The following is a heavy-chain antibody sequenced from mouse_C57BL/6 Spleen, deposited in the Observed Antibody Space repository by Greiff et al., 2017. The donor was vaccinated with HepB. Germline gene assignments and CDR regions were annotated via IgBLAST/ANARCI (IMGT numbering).Heavy chain of an antibody. CDR2: IYPGDGDT. J-gene: IGHJ1*03. CDR3: ARTGYRNQWYFDV. CDR1: GYAFSSSW. D-gene: IGHD2-5*01. V-gene: IGHV1-82*01. Sequence: VQRVESGPELVKPGASVKISCKASGYAFSSSWMNWVKQRPGKGLEWIGRIYPGDGDTNYNGKFKGKATLTADKSSSTAYMQLSSLTSEDSAVYCCARTGYRNQWYFDVWGTRTTVTVSS.